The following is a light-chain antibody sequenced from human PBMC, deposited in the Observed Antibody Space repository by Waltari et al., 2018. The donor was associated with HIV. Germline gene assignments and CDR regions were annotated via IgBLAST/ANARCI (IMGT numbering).Light chain of an antibody. J-gene: IGKJ2*01. V-gene: IGKV3-15*01. CDR1: QSISTN. Sequence: EIAMTQSPATLSASPGESATIFCRASQSISTNLAWFQQRPGQAPRLLIFVASARATGTPGRFSGRGSGTEFTLSISSLQSEDFGVYYCHQYNQWPYTFGQGTKLEIK. CDR2: VAS. CDR3: HQYNQWPYT.